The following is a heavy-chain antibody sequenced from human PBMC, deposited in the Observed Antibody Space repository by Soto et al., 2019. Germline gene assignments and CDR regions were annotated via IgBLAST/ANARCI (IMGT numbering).Heavy chain of an antibody. CDR1: GDSVSSNSAA. D-gene: IGHD2-2*02. CDR2: TYYRSKWYN. Sequence: QLQLQQSGPGLVKPSQTLSLTCAISGDSVSSNSAAWNWIRQSPSRGLEWLGRTYYRSKWYNDYAVSVKSRITINPDTSKNQFSLQLNSVTPEDTAVYYCARASYCSSTSCYTFPWFDPWGQGTLVTVSS. CDR3: ARASYCSSTSCYTFPWFDP. J-gene: IGHJ5*02. V-gene: IGHV6-1*01.